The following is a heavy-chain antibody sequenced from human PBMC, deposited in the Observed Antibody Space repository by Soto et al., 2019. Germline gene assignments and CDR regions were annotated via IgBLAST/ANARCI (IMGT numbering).Heavy chain of an antibody. CDR1: GGSFSGYY. Sequence: QVQLQQWGAGLLKPSETLSLTCAVYGGSFSGYYWSWIRQPPGKGLEWIGEINHSGSTNYNPSLKSRVTISVDTSKNQFSLKLSSVTAADTAVYYCARMDSPEYYDSSGYRSRNDYWGQGTLVTVSS. CDR2: INHSGST. CDR3: ARMDSPEYYDSSGYRSRNDY. V-gene: IGHV4-34*01. J-gene: IGHJ4*02. D-gene: IGHD3-22*01.